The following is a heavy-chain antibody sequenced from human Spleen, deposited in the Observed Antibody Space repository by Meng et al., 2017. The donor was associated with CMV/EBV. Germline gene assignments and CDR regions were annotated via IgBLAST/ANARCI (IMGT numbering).Heavy chain of an antibody. D-gene: IGHD7-27*01. CDR1: GYTFTRYD. Sequence: ASVKVSCKASGYTFTRYDIFWVRQTTGQGLEWMGWMNPFSGNAGFAQEFQGRVTMTRDPSMSTAYMELSSLRSDDTAVYYCARGTESGGTLTWENGFDPWGQGTLVTVSS. J-gene: IGHJ5*02. CDR3: ARGTESGGTLTWENGFDP. V-gene: IGHV1-8*01. CDR2: MNPFSGNA.